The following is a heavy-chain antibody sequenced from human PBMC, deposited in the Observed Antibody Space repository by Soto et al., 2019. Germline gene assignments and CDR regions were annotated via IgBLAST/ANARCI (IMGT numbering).Heavy chain of an antibody. CDR1: GGSFSGYY. D-gene: IGHD5-12*01. CDR3: ARGSRFRGIVATTLEYFQH. Sequence: QVQLQQWGAGLLKPSETLSLTCAVYGGSFSGYYWSWIRQPPGKGLEWIGEINHSGSTNYNPSLKSRVTISVDTSKNQFSLKLSSVTAADTAVYYCARGSRFRGIVATTLEYFQHWGQGTLVTVSS. J-gene: IGHJ1*01. V-gene: IGHV4-34*01. CDR2: INHSGST.